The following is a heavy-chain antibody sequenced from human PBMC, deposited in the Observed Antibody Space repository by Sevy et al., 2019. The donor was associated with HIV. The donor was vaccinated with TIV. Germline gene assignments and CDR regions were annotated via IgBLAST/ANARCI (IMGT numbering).Heavy chain of an antibody. J-gene: IGHJ3*02. CDR2: ISYDGSNK. CDR3: ARGSTSSGPDAFDI. Sequence: GGSLRLSCAASGFTFSSYAMRWVRQAPGKGLEWVAVISYDGSNKYYADSVKGRFTISRDNSKNTLYLQMNSLRAEDTAVYYCARGSTSSGPDAFDIWGQGTMVTVSS. V-gene: IGHV3-30-3*01. CDR1: GFTFSSYA. D-gene: IGHD2-2*01.